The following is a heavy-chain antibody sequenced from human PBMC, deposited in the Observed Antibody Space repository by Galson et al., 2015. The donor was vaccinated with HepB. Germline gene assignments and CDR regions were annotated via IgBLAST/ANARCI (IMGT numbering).Heavy chain of an antibody. CDR1: GFTFSSYA. CDR3: ARDWALIAAAGSQDYYYYYGMDV. V-gene: IGHV3-30*04. CDR2: ISYDGSNK. D-gene: IGHD6-13*01. Sequence: SLRLSCAASGFTFSSYAMHWVRQAPGKGLEWVAVISYDGSNKYYADSVKGRFTISRDNSKNTLYLQMNSLRAEDTAVYYCARDWALIAAAGSQDYYYYYGMDVWGQGTTVTVSS. J-gene: IGHJ6*02.